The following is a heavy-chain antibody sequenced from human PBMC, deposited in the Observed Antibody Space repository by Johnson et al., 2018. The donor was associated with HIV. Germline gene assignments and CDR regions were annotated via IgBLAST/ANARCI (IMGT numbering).Heavy chain of an antibody. D-gene: IGHD2-15*01. J-gene: IGHJ3*02. CDR3: AREMVAAKDAFDI. CDR2: IYNDGNT. V-gene: IGHV3-66*01. CDR1: RFTFSSYW. Sequence: VQLVESGGGLVQPGGSLRLSCAASRFTFSSYWMHWVRQAPGKGLVWVSVIYNDGNTYYADSVKGRFTISRDNSKNTLYLQMNNLRAEDTALYYCAREMVAAKDAFDIWGQGTMVTVSS.